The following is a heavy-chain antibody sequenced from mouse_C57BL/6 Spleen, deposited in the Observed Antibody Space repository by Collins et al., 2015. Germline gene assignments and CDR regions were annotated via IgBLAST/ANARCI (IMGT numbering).Heavy chain of an antibody. V-gene: IGHV5-12*02. Sequence: EVKLVESGGGLVQPGGSLKLSCATSGFTFSDYYMYWVRQTPEKRLEWVAYISNGGGSTYYPDTVKGRFTISRDNAKNTLYLQMSRLKSEDTAMYYCARKGKGPTGFAYWGQGTLVTVSA. CDR3: ARKGKGPTGFAY. CDR2: ISNGGGST. J-gene: IGHJ3*01. CDR1: GFTFSDYY. D-gene: IGHD1-1*01.